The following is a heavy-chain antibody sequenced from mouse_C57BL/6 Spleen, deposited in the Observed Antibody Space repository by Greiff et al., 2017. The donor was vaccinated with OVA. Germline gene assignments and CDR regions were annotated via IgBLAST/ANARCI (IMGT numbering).Heavy chain of an antibody. V-gene: IGHV5-17*01. CDR1: GFTFSDYG. CDR2: ISSGSSTI. Sequence: EVMLVESGGGLVKPGGSLKLSCAASGFTFSDYGMHWVRQAPEKGLEWVAYISSGSSTIYYADTVKGRFTLSRDNAKNTLFLQMTSRRSEDTAMYYCARDDYDGGYFDYWGQGTTLTVSS. J-gene: IGHJ2*01. D-gene: IGHD2-4*01. CDR3: ARDDYDGGYFDY.